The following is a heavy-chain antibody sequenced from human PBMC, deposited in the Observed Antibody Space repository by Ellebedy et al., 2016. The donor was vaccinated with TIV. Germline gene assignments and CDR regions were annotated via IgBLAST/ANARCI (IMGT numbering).Heavy chain of an antibody. CDR3: ARDDSIVAALLH. CDR1: GITVSSNY. CDR2: ISTGGII. D-gene: IGHD2-15*01. V-gene: IGHV3-66*01. Sequence: GESLKISCAASGITVSSNYMNWVRQAPGKGLEWVAVISTGGIIYYADSVKGRFTISRDNSKNTLYLQMDSLRAEDTAVYYCARDDSIVAALLHWGQGTLVTVSS. J-gene: IGHJ4*02.